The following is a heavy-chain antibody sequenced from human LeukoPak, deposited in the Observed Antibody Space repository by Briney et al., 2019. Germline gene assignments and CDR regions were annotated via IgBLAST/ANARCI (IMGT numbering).Heavy chain of an antibody. V-gene: IGHV4-31*03. CDR1: GDSISSGGFH. CDR3: ARGGRVVNDAFDI. Sequence: SQTLSLTCTVSGDSISSGGFHWSWIRQHPGKGLEWIGYIYYSGTTYYNPSLKSRVSLSVDTSQNQFSLKLSSVTAADTAVYYCARGGRVVNDAFDIWGQGTMVTVSS. CDR2: IYYSGTT. J-gene: IGHJ3*02. D-gene: IGHD3-3*01.